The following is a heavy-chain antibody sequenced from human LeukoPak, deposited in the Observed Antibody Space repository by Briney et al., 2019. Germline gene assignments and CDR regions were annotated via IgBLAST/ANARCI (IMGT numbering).Heavy chain of an antibody. V-gene: IGHV4-39*07. CDR3: ARRGAPTGGSSWSYYYYYMDV. CDR1: GGSISISAYY. CDR2: IYYSGNT. J-gene: IGHJ6*03. Sequence: KPSETLSLTCSVSGGSISISAYYWGWIRQPPGQGLEWIGSIYYSGNTYYNPSLKSRVTISVDTSKNQFSPKLRSVTAADTAVYYCARRGAPTGGSSWSYYYYYMDVWGKGTTVTISS. D-gene: IGHD6-13*01.